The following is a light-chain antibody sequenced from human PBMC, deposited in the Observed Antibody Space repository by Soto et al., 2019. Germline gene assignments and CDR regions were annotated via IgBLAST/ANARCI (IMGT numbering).Light chain of an antibody. CDR3: QHYNSYSEA. CDR2: KAS. CDR1: QTISSW. J-gene: IGKJ1*01. Sequence: DIQMTQSPSTLSGSVGDRDTITCRASQTISSWLAWYPQKPGKAPKLLIYKASTLKSGVPSRFSGSGSGTEFTLTSSSLQPDDFATYYCQHYNSYSEAFGQGTKVELK. V-gene: IGKV1-5*03.